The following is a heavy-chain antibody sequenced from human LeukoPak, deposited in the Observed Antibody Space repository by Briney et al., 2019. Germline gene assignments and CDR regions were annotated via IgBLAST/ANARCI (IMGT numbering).Heavy chain of an antibody. J-gene: IGHJ4*02. Sequence: PGRSLRLSCAASGFTFSSYAMHWVRQAPGKGLEWVAVISYDGSNKYYADSVKGRFTISRDDSRNTLYLQMNGLRAEDTAVYYCARLGSSWSSDYWGQGTLVTVSS. D-gene: IGHD6-13*01. V-gene: IGHV3-30*07. CDR2: ISYDGSNK. CDR3: ARLGSSWSSDY. CDR1: GFTFSSYA.